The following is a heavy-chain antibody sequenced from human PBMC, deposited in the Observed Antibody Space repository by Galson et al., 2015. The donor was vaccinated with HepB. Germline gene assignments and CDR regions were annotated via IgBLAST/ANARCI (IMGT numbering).Heavy chain of an antibody. Sequence: LRLSCAASGFTFSSYSMNWVRQAPGKGLEWVSSISSSSSYIYYADSVKGRFTISRDNAKNSLYLQMNSLRAEDTAVYYCARFEGMVRGVIGYWGQGTLVTVSS. CDR1: GFTFSSYS. D-gene: IGHD3-10*01. J-gene: IGHJ4*02. CDR3: ARFEGMVRGVIGY. CDR2: ISSSSSYI. V-gene: IGHV3-21*03.